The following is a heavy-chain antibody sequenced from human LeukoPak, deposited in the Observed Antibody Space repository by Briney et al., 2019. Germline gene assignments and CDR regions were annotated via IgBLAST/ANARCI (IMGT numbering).Heavy chain of an antibody. D-gene: IGHD3-10*01. V-gene: IGHV1-2*02. Sequence: ASVKVSCKASGYTFTGYYIHWVRQAPGQGLEWMGWINPNSGGTNYAQKFQGRVTMTRVTSISTAYMELSRLRSDDTAVYYCARVRAEITMVRGVPYYFDYWGQGTLVTVSS. CDR1: GYTFTGYY. J-gene: IGHJ4*02. CDR2: INPNSGGT. CDR3: ARVRAEITMVRGVPYYFDY.